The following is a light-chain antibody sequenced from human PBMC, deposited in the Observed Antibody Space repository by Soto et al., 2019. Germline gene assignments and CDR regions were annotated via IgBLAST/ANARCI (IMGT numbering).Light chain of an antibody. J-gene: IGKJ5*01. V-gene: IGKV3-20*01. CDR1: QSVTSNY. Sequence: EIVLTQSPGTLSLSPGEPATLSWRASQSVTSNYLAWYQQKPGQAPRLLVYGASSRATGISDRFSGSGSGTDFTLTISRLEPEDFAVYYCQHYVSPPITFGQGTRLEIK. CDR2: GAS. CDR3: QHYVSPPIT.